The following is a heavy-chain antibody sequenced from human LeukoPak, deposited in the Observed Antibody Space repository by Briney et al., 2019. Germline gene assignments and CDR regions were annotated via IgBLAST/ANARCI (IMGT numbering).Heavy chain of an antibody. V-gene: IGHV4-59*01. J-gene: IGHJ6*03. Sequence: SETLSLTCTVSGGSISSYCWNWIRQPPGKGLEWIGHIYYSGSTNYNPSLKSRVTISVDTPKNQFSLKLSSVTAADTAVYYCARSSGVTYYYHYMDVWGKGTTVTVSS. CDR2: IYYSGST. CDR3: ARSSGVTYYYHYMDV. CDR1: GGSISSYC. D-gene: IGHD3-3*01.